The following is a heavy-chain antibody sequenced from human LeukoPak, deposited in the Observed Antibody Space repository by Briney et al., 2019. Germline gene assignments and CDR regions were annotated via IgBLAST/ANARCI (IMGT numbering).Heavy chain of an antibody. J-gene: IGHJ6*03. D-gene: IGHD3-22*01. CDR1: GGSISSGGYS. CDR3: ARLGDYYDSSGYLYYYYYMDV. V-gene: IGHV4-30-4*07. CDR2: IYYTGNT. Sequence: SQTLSLTCTVSGGSISSGGYSWSWIRQPPGKGMEFIAYIYYTGNTYFNPSLKSRVTISVDTSKNQFSLKLSSVTAADTAVYYCARLGDYYDSSGYLYYYYYMDVWGKGTTVTISS.